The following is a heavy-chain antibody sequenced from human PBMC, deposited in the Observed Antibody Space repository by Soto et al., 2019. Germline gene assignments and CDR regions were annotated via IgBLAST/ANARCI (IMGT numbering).Heavy chain of an antibody. CDR3: TTDYDILTGYSMYYFDY. CDR2: IRSKAYGGKT. Sequence: GGSLRLSCTASGFTFGDYAMSWFRQAPGKGLEWVGFIRSKAYGGKTEYAESVKGRFTISRDDSKSIAYLKMNSLKTEDTAVYYCTTDYDILTGYSMYYFDYWGQGTLVTVSS. CDR1: GFTFGDYA. J-gene: IGHJ4*02. D-gene: IGHD3-9*01. V-gene: IGHV3-49*03.